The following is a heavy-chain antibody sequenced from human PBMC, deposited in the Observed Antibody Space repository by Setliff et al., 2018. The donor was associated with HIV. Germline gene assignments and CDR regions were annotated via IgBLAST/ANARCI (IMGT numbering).Heavy chain of an antibody. CDR3: AKQGATSGLDF. CDR2: ASSDGVNN. CDR1: GFTFSDYG. Sequence: GESLKISCAASGFTFSDYGMHWVRQAPGKGLEWVAVASSDGVNNLYADSVKGRFIISRDNSKNTLSLQMTSLTTEDTAVYYCAKQGATSGLDFWGQGTLVTVSS. V-gene: IGHV3-30-3*02. J-gene: IGHJ4*02. D-gene: IGHD6-19*01.